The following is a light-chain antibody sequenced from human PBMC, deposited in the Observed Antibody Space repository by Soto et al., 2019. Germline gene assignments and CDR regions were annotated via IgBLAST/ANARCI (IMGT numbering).Light chain of an antibody. CDR2: GAS. CDR3: QQYNDWPPIT. V-gene: IGKV3-15*01. Sequence: EIVMTQSPATLSVSPGERATLSCRASQSVSSNLAWYQQKPGQPPSLVIYGASTRATGVPARFSGSGSGTEFTLPISSLQSEDFAVYYCQQYNDWPPITFGQGTRLEIK. J-gene: IGKJ5*01. CDR1: QSVSSN.